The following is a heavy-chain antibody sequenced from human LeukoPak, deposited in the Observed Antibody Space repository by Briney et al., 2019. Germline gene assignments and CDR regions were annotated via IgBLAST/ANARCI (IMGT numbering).Heavy chain of an antibody. D-gene: IGHD3-22*01. Sequence: SETLSPTCAVSGGSISSTSYYWAWIRQPPGKGLEWIGTIYYSGSTYHNPSLKSRVTMSVDTSRNQFSLKLSSVDAADTAVYYCAKAGVRYFDSSGLYAFDFWGQGTTVTVSS. CDR3: AKAGVRYFDSSGLYAFDF. CDR1: GGSISSTSYY. V-gene: IGHV4-39*01. CDR2: IYYSGST. J-gene: IGHJ3*01.